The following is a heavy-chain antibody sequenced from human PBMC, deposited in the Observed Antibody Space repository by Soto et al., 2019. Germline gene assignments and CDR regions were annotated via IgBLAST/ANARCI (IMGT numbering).Heavy chain of an antibody. D-gene: IGHD6-6*01. CDR3: ARDPSYSSSSDYYYYGMDV. CDR1: GGSISSYY. V-gene: IGHV4-4*07. CDR2: IYTSGST. Sequence: SETLSLTCTVSGGSISSYYWSWIRQPAGKGLEWIGRIYTSGSTNYNPSLKSRVTMSVDTSKNQFSLKLSSVTAAYTAVYYCARDPSYSSSSDYYYYGMDVWGEGTTVTVSS. J-gene: IGHJ6*04.